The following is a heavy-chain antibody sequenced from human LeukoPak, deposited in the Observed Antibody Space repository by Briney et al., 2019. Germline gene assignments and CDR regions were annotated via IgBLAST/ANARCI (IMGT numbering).Heavy chain of an antibody. CDR3: ARRGYSYGSLDY. CDR2: IIPILGIA. CDR1: GGTFSSYA. J-gene: IGHJ4*02. Sequence: SVKVSCKASGGTFSSYAISWVRQAPGQGLEWMGRIIPILGIANYAQKFQGRVTITADKSTSTAYMELSSLRSEDTAVYYCARRGYSYGSLDYWGQGTLVTVPS. V-gene: IGHV1-69*04. D-gene: IGHD5-18*01.